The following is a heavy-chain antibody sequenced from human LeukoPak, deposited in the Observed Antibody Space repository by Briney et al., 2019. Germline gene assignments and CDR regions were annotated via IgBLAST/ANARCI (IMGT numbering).Heavy chain of an antibody. Sequence: ASVKVSCKASGYTFTSYGISWVRQAPGQGLEWMGRINPNSGGTNYAQKFQGRVTMTRDTSISTAYMELSRLRSDDTAVYYCARCWGYSGYDDFDYWGQGTLVTVSS. CDR1: GYTFTSYG. D-gene: IGHD5-12*01. CDR3: ARCWGYSGYDDFDY. CDR2: INPNSGGT. J-gene: IGHJ4*02. V-gene: IGHV1-2*06.